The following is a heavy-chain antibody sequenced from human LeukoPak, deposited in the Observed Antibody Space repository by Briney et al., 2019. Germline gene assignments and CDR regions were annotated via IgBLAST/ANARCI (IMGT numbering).Heavy chain of an antibody. CDR2: IYSGGDT. J-gene: IGHJ4*02. CDR1: GFTFSSYT. CDR3: ASGRAAAKY. D-gene: IGHD6-13*01. V-gene: IGHV3-66*01. Sequence: GGSLRLSCAASGFTFSSYTMNWVRQVPGKGLEWVSVIYSGGDTNYADSVKGRFTISRDNSKNTLYLQMNSLRADDTAVYYCASGRAAAKYWGQGTLVTVSS.